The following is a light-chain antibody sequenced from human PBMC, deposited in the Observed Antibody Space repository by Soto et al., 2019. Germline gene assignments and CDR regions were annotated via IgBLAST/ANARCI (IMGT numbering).Light chain of an antibody. CDR2: GAS. Sequence: EIVLTQSPGTLSMSPGERATLSCRASQSISSNYLAWYQQKPGQAPRLLIYGASSRATGIPDRFSGSGSGTDFPLTISRLEAEDFAVYYCQQYGSSPRTFGQGTKVEF. J-gene: IGKJ1*01. V-gene: IGKV3-20*01. CDR1: QSISSNY. CDR3: QQYGSSPRT.